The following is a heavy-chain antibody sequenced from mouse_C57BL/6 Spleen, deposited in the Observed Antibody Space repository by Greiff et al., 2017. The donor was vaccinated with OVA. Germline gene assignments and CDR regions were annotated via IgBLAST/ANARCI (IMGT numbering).Heavy chain of an antibody. Sequence: EVHLVESEGGLVQPGSSMKLSCTASGFTFSDYYMAWVRQVPEKGLEWVANINYDGSSTYYLDSLKSRFIISRDNAKNILYLQMSSLKSEDTATYDCARGGPLDLYFDYWGQGTTLTVSS. CDR1: GFTFSDYY. J-gene: IGHJ2*01. V-gene: IGHV5-16*01. CDR2: INYDGSST. CDR3: ARGGPLDLYFDY.